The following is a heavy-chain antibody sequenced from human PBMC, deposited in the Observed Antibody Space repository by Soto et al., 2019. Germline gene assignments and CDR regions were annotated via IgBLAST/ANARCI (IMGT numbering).Heavy chain of an antibody. CDR1: GGSISSGGYY. D-gene: IGHD4-4*01. J-gene: IGHJ4*02. CDR3: ARSMPTVTTTIYYFDC. V-gene: IGHV4-31*03. Sequence: QVQLQESGPGLVKPSQTLSLTCTVSGGSISSGGYYWSWIRQHPGKGLEWIGYIYYSGSTYYNPSLKSRVTISVDTSKNQFSLKLSSVTAADTAVYYCARSMPTVTTTIYYFDCWGQGTLVTVSS. CDR2: IYYSGST.